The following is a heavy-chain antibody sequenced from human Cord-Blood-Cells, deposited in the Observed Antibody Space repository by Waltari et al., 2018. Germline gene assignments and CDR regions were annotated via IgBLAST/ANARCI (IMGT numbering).Heavy chain of an antibody. Sequence: QMQLVQSGPEVKKPGTSVKVSCKASGFTFTSSAVQWVRQARGQRLEWIGWIVVGSGNTNYAQNFQERVTITRDMSTSTAYMELSSLRSEDTAVYYCAGIPYCSGGSCYIGYFDLWGRGTLVTVSS. CDR3: AGIPYCSGGSCYIGYFDL. CDR2: IVVGSGNT. V-gene: IGHV1-58*01. J-gene: IGHJ2*01. CDR1: GFTFTSSA. D-gene: IGHD2-15*01.